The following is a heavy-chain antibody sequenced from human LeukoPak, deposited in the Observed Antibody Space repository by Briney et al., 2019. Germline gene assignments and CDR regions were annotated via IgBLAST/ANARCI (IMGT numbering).Heavy chain of an antibody. Sequence: SETLSLTCTVSGGSISSSSYYWGWIRQPPGKGLEWIGSIYYSGSTYYNPSLKSRVTISVDTSKSQFSLKLSSVTAADTAVYYCARRGYSYGYLSDYWGQGTLVTVSS. V-gene: IGHV4-39*01. J-gene: IGHJ4*02. D-gene: IGHD5-18*01. CDR1: GGSISSSSYY. CDR3: ARRGYSYGYLSDY. CDR2: IYYSGST.